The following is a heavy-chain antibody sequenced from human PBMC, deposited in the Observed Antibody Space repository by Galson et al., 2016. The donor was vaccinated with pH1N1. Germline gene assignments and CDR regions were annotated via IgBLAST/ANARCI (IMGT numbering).Heavy chain of an antibody. V-gene: IGHV3-73*01. J-gene: IGHJ5*02. CDR2: IRSKADSYAT. D-gene: IGHD1-26*01. CDR1: GFTFSGSA. Sequence: SLRLSCAASGFTFSGSAMHWVRQASGKGLEWVGRIRSKADSYATAYAASVEGRFTISRDDSKNTAYLQMNSLKPEDTAVYYCTRPNSGSYEEFWFYPWGQGTLVTVSS. CDR3: TRPNSGSYEEFWFYP.